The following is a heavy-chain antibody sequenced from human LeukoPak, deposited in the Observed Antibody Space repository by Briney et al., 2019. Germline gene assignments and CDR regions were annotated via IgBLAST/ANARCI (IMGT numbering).Heavy chain of an antibody. CDR2: MNPNSGNT. D-gene: IGHD2-2*01. V-gene: IGHV1-8*01. CDR3: ARAGGYCGSTNRPYYFDY. J-gene: IGHJ4*02. Sequence: GASVKVSCKASGYTFTSHDINWVRQATGQGPEWMGWMNPNSGNTGYAQKFRGGVTMTRNTSISTAYMELSSLRSEDTAVYYCARAGGYCGSTNRPYYFDYWGQETLVTVSS. CDR1: GYTFTSHD.